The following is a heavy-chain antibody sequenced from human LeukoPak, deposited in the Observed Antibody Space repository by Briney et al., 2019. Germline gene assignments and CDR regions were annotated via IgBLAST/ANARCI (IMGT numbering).Heavy chain of an antibody. CDR1: GYTFTAYY. Sequence: ASVKVSCKASGYTFTAYYIHWVRQAPGQGLEWMGWINPDSGATNYAQRFKGRVTMTSDTSISTAYMEVSSLRSDDTAVYSCARDEARYSSGYYPNWFDHWGQGTLVTVSS. J-gene: IGHJ5*02. CDR2: INPDSGAT. D-gene: IGHD3-22*01. V-gene: IGHV1-2*02. CDR3: ARDEARYSSGYYPNWFDH.